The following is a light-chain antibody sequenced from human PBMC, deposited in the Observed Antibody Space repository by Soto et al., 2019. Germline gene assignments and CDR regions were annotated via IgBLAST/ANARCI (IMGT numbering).Light chain of an antibody. CDR1: SSNIGAGYD. CDR3: QSYDSSLSGSEV. Sequence: PGQRVTISCTGSSSNIGAGYDVHWYQQLPGTAPKLLIYGNGNRPSGVPDRFSGSKSGTSASLAITGLQAEDEADYYCQSYDSSLSGSEVFGTGTKVTVL. CDR2: GNG. J-gene: IGLJ1*01. V-gene: IGLV1-40*01.